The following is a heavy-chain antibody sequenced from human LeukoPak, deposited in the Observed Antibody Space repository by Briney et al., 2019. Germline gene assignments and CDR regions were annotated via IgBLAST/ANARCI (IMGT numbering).Heavy chain of an antibody. D-gene: IGHD3-3*01. CDR3: ARGDYDFWSGYPDYFDY. Sequence: SETLSLTCTVSGGSISSYYWGWIRQPPGKGLEWIGYIYTSGSTNYNPSLKSRVTISVDTSKNQFSLKLSSVAAADTAVYYCARGDYDFWSGYPDYFDYWGQGTLVTVSS. CDR2: IYTSGST. CDR1: GGSISSYY. V-gene: IGHV4-4*09. J-gene: IGHJ4*02.